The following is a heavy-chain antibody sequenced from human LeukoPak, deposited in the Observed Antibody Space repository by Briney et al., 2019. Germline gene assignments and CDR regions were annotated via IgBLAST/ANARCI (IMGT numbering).Heavy chain of an antibody. CDR2: ISGDGGST. Sequence: GGSLRLSCAASGFTFDDYAMHWVRQAPGKGLEWVSLISGDGGSTYYADSVKGRFTISRDNSKNPLYLQMNSLRTEDTALYYCAKVGGNYHDNSGYGTWGQGTLVTVSS. CDR3: AKVGGNYHDNSGYGT. CDR1: GFTFDDYA. V-gene: IGHV3-43*02. D-gene: IGHD3-22*01. J-gene: IGHJ5*02.